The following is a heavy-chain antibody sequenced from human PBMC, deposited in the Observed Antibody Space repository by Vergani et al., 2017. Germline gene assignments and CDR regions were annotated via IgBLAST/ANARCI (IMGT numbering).Heavy chain of an antibody. CDR2: FMFLADGGII. Sequence: EVRVVESGGTLVKPGGSLSLSCAASGFHSGPAWMVWVRQVPGKGLEWVGLFMFLADGGIITYGVPVKGRFSLSKDDSKNMFYLHMNSLKDEDTCIYYCTADLYLSSGYWCDYWGPGTLVTVSS. CDR3: TADLYLSSGYWCDY. J-gene: IGHJ4*02. CDR1: GFHSGPAW. V-gene: IGHV3-15*02. D-gene: IGHD2-8*02.